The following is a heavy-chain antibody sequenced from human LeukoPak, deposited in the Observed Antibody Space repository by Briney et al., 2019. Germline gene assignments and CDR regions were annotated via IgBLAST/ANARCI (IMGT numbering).Heavy chain of an antibody. Sequence: PGGSLRLSCAASGFTFSGSAMHWVRQASGKGLEWVGRIRSKANSYATAYAASVKGRFTISRDDSKNTACLQMNSLKTEDTAVYYCARAAFDAFDIWGQGTMVTVSS. CDR3: ARAAFDAFDI. D-gene: IGHD3-3*02. CDR2: IRSKANSYAT. V-gene: IGHV3-73*01. CDR1: GFTFSGSA. J-gene: IGHJ3*02.